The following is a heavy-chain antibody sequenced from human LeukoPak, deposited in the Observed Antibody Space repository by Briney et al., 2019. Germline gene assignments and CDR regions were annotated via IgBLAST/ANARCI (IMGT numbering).Heavy chain of an antibody. CDR1: GFTFSSYW. CDR2: INSDGSST. Sequence: TGGSLRLSCAASGFTFSSYWMHWVRQAPGKGLVWVSRINSDGSSTSYADSVKGRFTISRDNAKNTLYLQMNSLRADDTAVYYCAKDAGTMVRGVARAFDIWGQGTMVTVSS. CDR3: AKDAGTMVRGVARAFDI. V-gene: IGHV3-74*01. D-gene: IGHD3-10*01. J-gene: IGHJ3*02.